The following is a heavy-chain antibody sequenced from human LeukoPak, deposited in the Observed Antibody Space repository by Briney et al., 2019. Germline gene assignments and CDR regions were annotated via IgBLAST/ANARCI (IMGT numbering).Heavy chain of an antibody. J-gene: IGHJ4*02. CDR3: ARGDIPDV. CDR1: GYSITSGYY. V-gene: IGHV4-38-2*01. D-gene: IGHD2-21*01. Sequence: PSETLSLTCGVSGYSITSGYYWGWIRQSPGKGLEWIGSIYHSGKTYYNLSLKSRVTILVDTSKNQFSLKLTSVTAADTAVYYCARGDIPDVWGQGTLVTVSS. CDR2: IYHSGKT.